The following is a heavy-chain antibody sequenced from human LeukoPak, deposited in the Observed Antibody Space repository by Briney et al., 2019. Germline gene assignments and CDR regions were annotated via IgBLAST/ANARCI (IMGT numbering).Heavy chain of an antibody. D-gene: IGHD6-13*01. J-gene: IGHJ6*03. V-gene: IGHV4-4*07. CDR1: GGSISSYY. CDR3: ARVSEGVAAAKPYYYYYYMDV. CDR2: IYTSGST. Sequence: SETLSLTCTVSGGSISSYYWSWIRQPAGKGLEWIGRIYTSGSTNYNPSLKSRVTMSVDTSKNQFSLKLSSVTAADTAVYYCARVSEGVAAAKPYYYYYYMDVWGKGTTVTVSS.